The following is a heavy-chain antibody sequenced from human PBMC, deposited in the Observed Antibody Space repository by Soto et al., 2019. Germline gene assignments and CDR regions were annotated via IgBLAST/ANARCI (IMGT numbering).Heavy chain of an antibody. D-gene: IGHD2-8*01. Sequence: ASVKVSCKASGGTFSSYAIIWLRQAPGQGLEWMGGIIPIFGTANYAQKFQGRVTITADESTSTAYMELSSLRSEDTAVYYCARDFYCTNGVCYLFPYGMDVWGQGTTVTVSS. CDR3: ARDFYCTNGVCYLFPYGMDV. CDR1: GGTFSSYA. V-gene: IGHV1-69*13. CDR2: IIPIFGTA. J-gene: IGHJ6*02.